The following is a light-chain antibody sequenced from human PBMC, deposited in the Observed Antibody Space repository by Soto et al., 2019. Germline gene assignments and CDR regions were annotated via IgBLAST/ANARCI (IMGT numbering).Light chain of an antibody. CDR2: DVS. V-gene: IGLV2-11*01. CDR3: CSYAGSYTSDVV. J-gene: IGLJ2*01. Sequence: QSALTQPPSVSGSPGQSVTISCTGPSSDVGGYNYVSWYQQRPGKAPKLMICDVSKRPSGVPDRFSGSKSGNTASLTISGLQAEDEADYYCCSYAGSYTSDVVFGGGTKLTVL. CDR1: SSDVGGYNY.